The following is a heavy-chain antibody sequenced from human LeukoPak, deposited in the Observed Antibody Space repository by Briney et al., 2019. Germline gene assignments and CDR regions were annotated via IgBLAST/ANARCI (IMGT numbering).Heavy chain of an antibody. CDR3: ARDYYDSSGYYYYGMDV. Sequence: ASAKVSCKASAYTFTSYYMHWVRQAPGQGLEWMGIINPSGGSTSYAQKFQGRVTMTRDTSTSTVYMELSSLRSEDTAVYYCARDYYDSSGYYYYGMDVWGQGTTVIVSS. CDR2: INPSGGST. D-gene: IGHD3-22*01. J-gene: IGHJ6*02. CDR1: AYTFTSYY. V-gene: IGHV1-46*01.